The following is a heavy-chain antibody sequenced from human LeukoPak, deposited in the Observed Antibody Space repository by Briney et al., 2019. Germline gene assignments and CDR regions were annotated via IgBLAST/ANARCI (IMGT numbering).Heavy chain of an antibody. J-gene: IGHJ4*02. CDR1: GYSISSGYY. CDR2: IYHSGST. D-gene: IGHD2-2*01. Sequence: PSETQSLTCTVSGYSISSGYYWGWIRQPPGKGLEWIGSIYHSGSTYYNPSLKSRVTISVDTSKNQFSLKLSSVTAADTAVYYCASLPAATYFDYWGQGTLVTVSS. CDR3: ASLPAATYFDY. V-gene: IGHV4-38-2*02.